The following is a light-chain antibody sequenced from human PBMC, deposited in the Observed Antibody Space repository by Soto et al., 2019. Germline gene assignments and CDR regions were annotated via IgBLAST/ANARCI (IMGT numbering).Light chain of an antibody. CDR3: TSYTRSDTMI. CDR2: DVD. Sequence: QSVLTQPASVSGSPGQSITIACTGTSNDVGGYNYVSWYQQHPGRAPKLMIYDVDNRPSGVSDRFSGSKSGNTASLTISGLQAEDEADYYCTSYTRSDTMIFGGGTKLTVL. CDR1: SNDVGGYNY. J-gene: IGLJ2*01. V-gene: IGLV2-14*01.